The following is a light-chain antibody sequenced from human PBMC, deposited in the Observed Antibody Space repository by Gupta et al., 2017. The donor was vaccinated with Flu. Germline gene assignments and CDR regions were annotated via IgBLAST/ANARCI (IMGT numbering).Light chain of an antibody. CDR3: QTWGTGIPKV. Sequence: QVPLTQPPSASATLGASVKRSCSLSRRHKSYAIAWHQQQPGRGPRFLLRLNGDGSQTKGDGIPDRFSGSASGADRFLTIFSLQSEDEAVYYCQTWGTGIPKVFGGGTKFDRP. CDR2: LNGDGSQ. J-gene: IGLJ3*02. CDR1: RRHKSYA. V-gene: IGLV4-69*01.